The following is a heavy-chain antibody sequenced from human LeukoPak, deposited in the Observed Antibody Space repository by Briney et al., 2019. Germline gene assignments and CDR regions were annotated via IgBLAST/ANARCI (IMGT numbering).Heavy chain of an antibody. CDR3: ARVGCSSTSCYHGDY. CDR1: GFTVSSNY. Sequence: PGGSLRLSCAASGFTVSSNYMSWVRQAPGKGLEWISSISSSGGNVYYADSVKGRFTVSRDNSKNTLYLQMNSLRAEDTAVYYCARVGCSSTSCYHGDYWGQGTLVTVSS. J-gene: IGHJ4*02. V-gene: IGHV3-23*01. CDR2: ISSSGGNV. D-gene: IGHD2-2*01.